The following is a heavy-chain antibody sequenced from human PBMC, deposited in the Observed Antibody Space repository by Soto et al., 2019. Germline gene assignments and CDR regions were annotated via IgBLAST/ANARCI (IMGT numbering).Heavy chain of an antibody. CDR1: GGTFISYS. CDR3: ARDGGRHAGGIDY. D-gene: IGHD1-26*01. V-gene: IGHV1-69*01. CDR2: IIPIFGTA. J-gene: IGHJ4*02. Sequence: HVQLVQSGAEVKKPWSSVKVSCTASGGTFISYSINWVRQAPGQGLEWMGEIIPIFGTANYAQKFQGRVTITADESTSTAYMELSSLRSEDTAVYYCARDGGRHAGGIDYWGQGTLVHVSS.